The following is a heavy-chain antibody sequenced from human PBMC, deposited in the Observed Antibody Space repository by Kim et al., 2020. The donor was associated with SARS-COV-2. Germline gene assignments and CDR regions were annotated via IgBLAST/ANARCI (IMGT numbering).Heavy chain of an antibody. D-gene: IGHD3-3*01. CDR3: AKDGSVSGCAVFDF. CDR2: IHPRAEST. CDR1: GFTFSRNA. V-gene: IGHV3-23*01. Sequence: GGSLRLSCAVSGFTFSRNAMSWVRQAPGRGLEWVSTIHPRAESTYYADSVNGRFTIYRDSSNHTLYLQLNGLRADDTAVYYCAKDGSVSGCAVFDFW. J-gene: IGHJ3*01.